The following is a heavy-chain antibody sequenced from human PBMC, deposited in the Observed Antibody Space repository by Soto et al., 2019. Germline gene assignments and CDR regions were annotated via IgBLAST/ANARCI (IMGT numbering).Heavy chain of an antibody. CDR3: ARESEDLTSNFDY. CDR2: ISSTTNYI. V-gene: IGHV3-21*06. CDR1: GFTFTRYS. J-gene: IGHJ4*02. Sequence: GGSLRLSCAASGFTFTRYSMNWVRQAPGKGLEWVSSISSTTNYIYYGDSMKGRFTISRDDGKNSLYLEMHSLRAEDTAVYYCARESEDLTSNFDYWGQGTLVTVSS.